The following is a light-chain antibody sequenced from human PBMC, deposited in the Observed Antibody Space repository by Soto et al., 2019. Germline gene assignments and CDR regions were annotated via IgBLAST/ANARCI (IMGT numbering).Light chain of an antibody. CDR3: QQYDSFPYT. J-gene: IGKJ2*01. Sequence: DIQMTQSPSSLSASVGDRVTITCQASQDITNYLNWLQLKPGKAPKVLIYDASNLETGVPSRFSGTGSGTHFSFTISILQPEDIATYYCQQYDSFPYTFGQGTKLEIK. CDR2: DAS. CDR1: QDITNY. V-gene: IGKV1-33*01.